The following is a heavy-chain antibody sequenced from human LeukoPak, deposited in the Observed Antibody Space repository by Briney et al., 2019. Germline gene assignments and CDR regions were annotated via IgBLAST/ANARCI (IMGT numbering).Heavy chain of an antibody. J-gene: IGHJ4*02. V-gene: IGHV4-59*08. CDR2: IYYSGTT. Sequence: SETLSLTCTVSGGSISSYYWGWIRQPPGKGLEWIGDIYYSGTTNYNPSLKSRVTISVDTSKNQFSLKLSSVTAADTAVYYCARYSSSWRFDYSGQGTLVTVSS. D-gene: IGHD6-13*01. CDR3: ARYSSSWRFDY. CDR1: GGSISSYY.